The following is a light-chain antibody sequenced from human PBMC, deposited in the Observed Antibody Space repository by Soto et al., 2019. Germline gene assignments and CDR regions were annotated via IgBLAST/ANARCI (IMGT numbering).Light chain of an antibody. V-gene: IGLV1-44*01. J-gene: IGLJ3*02. CDR3: ALWDDSLNGPV. CDR1: SSNIGSHS. CDR2: RSS. Sequence: QSALTQPPSASGTPGQRITISCAGSSSNIGSHSVNWYQQLPGTAPKLLIYRSSQRPSGVPDRFSGSKSGTSASLAISGLQSGDEADYYCALWDDSLNGPVFGGGTTLTVL.